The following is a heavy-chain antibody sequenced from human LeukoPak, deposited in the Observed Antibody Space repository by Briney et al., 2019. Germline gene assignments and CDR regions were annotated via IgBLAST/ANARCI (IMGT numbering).Heavy chain of an antibody. J-gene: IGHJ4*02. Sequence: GGSLRLSCAASGFTFTSHAMSWVRQAPGRGLEWVSDISGSGGSTYYADSVKGRFNISRDNSRNTLYLQMNSLRAEDTAVYYCAKDFVQNGLQWGQGTLVTVSS. V-gene: IGHV3-23*01. D-gene: IGHD1-1*01. CDR2: ISGSGGST. CDR1: GFTFTSHA. CDR3: AKDFVQNGLQ.